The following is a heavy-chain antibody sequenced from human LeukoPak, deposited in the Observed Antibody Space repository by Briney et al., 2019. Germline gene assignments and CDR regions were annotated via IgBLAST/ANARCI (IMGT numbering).Heavy chain of an antibody. Sequence: GGSLRLSCAASGFTFSSYGMHWARQAPGKGLEWVSAISGSGGSTYYADSVKGRFTISRDNSKNTLYLQMNSLRAEDTAVYYCAKGRSGNKHLDAFDIWGQGTMVTVSS. CDR3: AKGRSGNKHLDAFDI. J-gene: IGHJ3*02. CDR2: ISGSGGST. V-gene: IGHV3-23*01. D-gene: IGHD4-23*01. CDR1: GFTFSSYG.